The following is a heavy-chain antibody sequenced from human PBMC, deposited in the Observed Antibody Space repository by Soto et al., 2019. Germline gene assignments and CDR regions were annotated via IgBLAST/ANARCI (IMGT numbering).Heavy chain of an antibody. CDR1: GFTFSSYG. J-gene: IGHJ4*02. V-gene: IGHV3-30*18. Sequence: QVQMVESGGGVVQPGRSLRLSCAASGFTFSSYGMHWVRQAPGKGLEWVAVISYDGSNKYYADSVKGRFTIRRDNSKNSLYVQMKSRRAEHTAVYYCAKELLKSVLRQRGDFRYWGQGTLITVSS. CDR3: AKELLKSVLRQRGDFRY. CDR2: ISYDGSNK. D-gene: IGHD3-3*01.